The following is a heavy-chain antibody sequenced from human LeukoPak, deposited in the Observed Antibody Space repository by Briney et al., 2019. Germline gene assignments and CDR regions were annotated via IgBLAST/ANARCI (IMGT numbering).Heavy chain of an antibody. CDR1: GYTFTSYG. V-gene: IGHV1-18*01. CDR3: ARAGFRVLSGLVEY. CDR2: ISAYNGNT. J-gene: IGHJ4*02. Sequence: GASVKVSCKASGYTFTSYGISWVRQAAGQGLEWIGWISAYNGNTNYAQKLQGRVTMTTDTSTSTAYMELRSLRSGDTAVYYCARAGFRVLSGLVEYWGQGTLVTVSS. D-gene: IGHD3-10*01.